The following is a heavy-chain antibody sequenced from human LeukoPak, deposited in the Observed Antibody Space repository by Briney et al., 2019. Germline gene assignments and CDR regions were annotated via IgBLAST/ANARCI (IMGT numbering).Heavy chain of an antibody. CDR2: INHSGST. J-gene: IGHJ6*02. V-gene: IGHV4-34*01. CDR3: ARVRGIYYGSGSHYGMDV. CDR1: GGSFSGYY. Sequence: PSETLSLTCAVYGGSFSGYYWSWIRQPPRKGLEWIGEINHSGSTNYNPSLKSRVTISVDTSKNQFSLKLSSVTAADTAVYYRARVRGIYYGSGSHYGMDVWGQGTTVTVSS. D-gene: IGHD3-10*01.